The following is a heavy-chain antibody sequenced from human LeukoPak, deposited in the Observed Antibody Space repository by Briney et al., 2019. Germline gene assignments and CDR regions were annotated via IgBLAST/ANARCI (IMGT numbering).Heavy chain of an antibody. CDR3: AKATSRGSGWYPDFDY. CDR2: LSWNSGSI. D-gene: IGHD6-19*01. V-gene: IGHV3-9*03. J-gene: IGHJ4*02. CDR1: GFTFDDYA. Sequence: GGSLRLSCAASGFTFDDYAMHCVRQAPGKGLECVSGLSWNSGSIGYADSVKGRFTISRDNAKNSLYLQMNSLRAEDMALYYCAKATSRGSGWYPDFDYWGQGTLVTVSS.